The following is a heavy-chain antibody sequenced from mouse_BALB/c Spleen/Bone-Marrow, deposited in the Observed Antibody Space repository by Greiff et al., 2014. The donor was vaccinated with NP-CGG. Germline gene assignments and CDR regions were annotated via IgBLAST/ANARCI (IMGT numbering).Heavy chain of an antibody. CDR2: IWGGGIT. CDR3: AKHDTTVVVDY. D-gene: IGHD1-1*01. CDR1: GFSLTDYG. Sequence: VKLVESGPGLVALSQSLSITCTVSGFSLTDYGVSWIRQPPGKGLEWLGVIWGGGITYYNSTLKSRLSISKDSSKSQVFLKMNSLQTDDTAMYYCAKHDTTVVVDYWGQGTTLTVSS. V-gene: IGHV2-6-5*01. J-gene: IGHJ2*01.